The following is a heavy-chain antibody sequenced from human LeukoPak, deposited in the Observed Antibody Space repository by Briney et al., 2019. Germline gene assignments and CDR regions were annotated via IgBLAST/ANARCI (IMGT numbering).Heavy chain of an antibody. CDR2: INHSGST. CDR3: ARKDIVVVPAAFDYYYYGMDV. CDR1: GGSFSGYY. D-gene: IGHD2-2*01. J-gene: IGHJ6*02. Sequence: SETLSLTCAVYGGSFSGYYWSWIRQPPGKGLEWIGEINHSGSTNYNPSLKSRVTISVDTSKNQSSLKLSSVTAADTAVYYCARKDIVVVPAAFDYYYYGMDVWGQGTTVTVSS. V-gene: IGHV4-34*01.